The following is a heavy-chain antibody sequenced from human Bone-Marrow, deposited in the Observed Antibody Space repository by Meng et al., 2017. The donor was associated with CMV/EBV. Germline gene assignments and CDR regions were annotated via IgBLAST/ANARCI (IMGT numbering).Heavy chain of an antibody. CDR3: ARDLGYCSSTSYFPAYYYGMDV. Sequence: SVKVSCKASGGTFSSYTISWVRQAPGQGLEWMGRIIPILGIANYAQKFQGRVTITADKSTSTVYMELSSLRSEDTAVYYCARDLGYCSSTSYFPAYYYGMDVWGQGTTVTVYS. CDR1: GGTFSSYT. D-gene: IGHD2-2*01. J-gene: IGHJ6*02. CDR2: IIPILGIA. V-gene: IGHV1-69*02.